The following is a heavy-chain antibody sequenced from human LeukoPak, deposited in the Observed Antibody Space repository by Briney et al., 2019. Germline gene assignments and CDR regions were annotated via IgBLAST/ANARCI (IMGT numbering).Heavy chain of an antibody. CDR2: IYYSGST. CDR3: ASHYRLSYSSSWP. D-gene: IGHD6-13*01. V-gene: IGHV4-39*01. J-gene: IGHJ5*02. CDR1: GGSISGSSYY. Sequence: SETLSLTCTVSGGSISGSSYYWGWIRQPPGKGLEWIGSIYYSGSTYYNPSLKSRVTISVDTSKNQFSLKLSSVTAADTAVYYCASHYRLSYSSSWPWGQGTLVTVSS.